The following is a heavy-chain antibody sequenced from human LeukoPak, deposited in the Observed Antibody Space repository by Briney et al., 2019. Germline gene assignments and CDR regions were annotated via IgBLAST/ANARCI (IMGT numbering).Heavy chain of an antibody. J-gene: IGHJ4*02. D-gene: IGHD1-7*01. V-gene: IGHV1-46*01. Sequence: GAPVKVSCKTSGYTFTTYYIHWVRQAPGQGLEWMGSIYCSDGSTIYGQKFQGRVTITRDTSTSTVYMDLSGLRSEDTAVYYCARDWELTYWGQGTLVTVSS. CDR1: GYTFTTYY. CDR3: ARDWELTY. CDR2: IYCSDGST.